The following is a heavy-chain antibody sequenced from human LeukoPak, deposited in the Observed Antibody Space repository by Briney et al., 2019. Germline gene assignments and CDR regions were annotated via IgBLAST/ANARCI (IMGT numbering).Heavy chain of an antibody. CDR1: GYTFTSYY. CDR3: ARDSKARNYYDSSGGPYYFDY. Sequence: ASVKVSCKASGYTFTSYYMHWVRQAPGQGLEWMGIINPSGGSTSYAQKFQGRVTMTRDTSTSTVYMELSSLRSEDTAVNYCARDSKARNYYDSSGGPYYFDYWGQGTLVTVSS. CDR2: INPSGGST. J-gene: IGHJ4*02. D-gene: IGHD3-22*01. V-gene: IGHV1-46*01.